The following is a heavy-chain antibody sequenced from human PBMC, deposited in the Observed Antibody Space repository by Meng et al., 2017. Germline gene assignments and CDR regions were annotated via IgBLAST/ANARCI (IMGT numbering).Heavy chain of an antibody. D-gene: IGHD2-21*02. Sequence: GGSLRLSCAASGLTFSSYGMHWVRQAPGKGLEWVAVIWYDGSNKYYADSVKGRFTISRDNSKNTLYLQMNSLRAEDTAVYYCARDFAGGDYSYFDYWGQGTLVTVSS. J-gene: IGHJ4*02. CDR2: IWYDGSNK. CDR3: ARDFAGGDYSYFDY. V-gene: IGHV3-33*01. CDR1: GLTFSSYG.